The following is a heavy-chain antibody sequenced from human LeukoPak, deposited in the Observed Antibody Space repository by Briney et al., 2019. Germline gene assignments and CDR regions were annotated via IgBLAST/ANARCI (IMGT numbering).Heavy chain of an antibody. CDR2: IYTGGSP. J-gene: IGHJ4*02. Sequence: LTGGSLRLSCAASGFTVSSIYMSWVRQAPGKGLEWVSVIYTGGSPYYADSVKGRFAISRDISKNTVYLQMYSLRAEDTAVYYCARGAATGPTLGLDYWGQGTLVTVSS. CDR1: GFTVSSIY. D-gene: IGHD6-13*01. CDR3: ARGAATGPTLGLDY. V-gene: IGHV3-53*01.